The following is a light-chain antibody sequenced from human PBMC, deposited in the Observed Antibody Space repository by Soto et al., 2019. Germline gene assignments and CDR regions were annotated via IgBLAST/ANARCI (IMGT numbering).Light chain of an antibody. Sequence: QAVVTQPPSASGTPGQRVTISCSGSRSNIASNSVNWYQQLPGTAPRLLMYGNDQRPSGVPDRFAGSRSGTSASLAISGLQSEDEAEYYCAAWDDRLSGPVFGGGTKLTVL. CDR2: GND. CDR1: RSNIASNS. CDR3: AAWDDRLSGPV. J-gene: IGLJ2*01. V-gene: IGLV1-44*01.